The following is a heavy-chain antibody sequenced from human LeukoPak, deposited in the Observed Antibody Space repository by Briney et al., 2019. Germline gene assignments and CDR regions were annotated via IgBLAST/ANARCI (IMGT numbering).Heavy chain of an antibody. D-gene: IGHD6-19*01. CDR2: ISSDGSST. Sequence: GGSLRLSCAASGFTFSSYWMHWVRQAPGKGLVWVSRISSDGSSTRYADSVKGRFTISRDNAKNSLYLQMNSLRAEDTAVYYCARDEPGTAVDVGVYWGQGTLVTVSS. CDR3: ARDEPGTAVDVGVY. CDR1: GFTFSSYW. V-gene: IGHV3-74*01. J-gene: IGHJ4*02.